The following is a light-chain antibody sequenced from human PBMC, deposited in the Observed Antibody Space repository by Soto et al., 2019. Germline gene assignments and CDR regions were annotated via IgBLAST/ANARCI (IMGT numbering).Light chain of an antibody. CDR2: GAS. CDR1: RSVSTN. V-gene: IGKV3-15*01. J-gene: IGKJ4*01. CDR3: QHYDKSLPPVT. Sequence: DIILTQSPAIVSVSPGERATLSCRASRSVSTNLAWYQHKHGQAPRLLIYGASTRVTDIPARFSGSGSGTDFTLTINYLKSEDFGVYYCQHYDKSLPPVTFGGGTKVEI.